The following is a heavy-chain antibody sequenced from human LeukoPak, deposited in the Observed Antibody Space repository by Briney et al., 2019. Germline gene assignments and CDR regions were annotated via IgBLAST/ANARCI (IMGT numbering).Heavy chain of an antibody. CDR3: ASPPPPGNSRGWYRY. CDR2: INHSGST. J-gene: IGHJ4*02. V-gene: IGHV4-34*01. CDR1: GGSFSGYY. Sequence: SETLSLTCAVYGGSFSGYYWSWIRQPPGKGLEWIGEINHSGSTNYNPSLKSRVTISVDTSKNQFSLKLSSVTAADTAVYYCASPPPPGNSRGWYRYWGKGTWFTVPS. D-gene: IGHD6-19*01.